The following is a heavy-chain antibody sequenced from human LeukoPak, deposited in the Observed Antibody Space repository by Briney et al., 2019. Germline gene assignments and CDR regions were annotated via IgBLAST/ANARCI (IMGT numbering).Heavy chain of an antibody. V-gene: IGHV3-21*01. CDR1: GFTFSSYS. CDR2: INSSSSYI. J-gene: IGHJ5*02. D-gene: IGHD2-2*01. Sequence: GGSLRLSCAASGFTFSSYSMNWVRQAPGKGLEWVSSINSSSSYIYYPDSVKGRFTTSRDNAKNSLYLQMNSLRAEDTAVYYCARGTGIVLVQAARYNWFDRWGQGALVTVSS. CDR3: ARGTGIVLVQAARYNWFDR.